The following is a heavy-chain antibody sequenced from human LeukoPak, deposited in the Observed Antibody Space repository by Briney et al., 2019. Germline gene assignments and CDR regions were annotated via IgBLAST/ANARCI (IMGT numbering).Heavy chain of an antibody. CDR3: ARRIVVFRFDGFDM. Sequence: ASVKVSCKASGYTFTSYAMNWVRQAPGQGLEWMGWMNPNSGSTAYAQKFQGRVTMTRNTSISTAYMELSSLRSEDTAVYYCARRIVVFRFDGFDMWGQGTMVTVSS. CDR2: MNPNSGST. D-gene: IGHD3-22*01. J-gene: IGHJ3*02. V-gene: IGHV1-8*02. CDR1: GYTFTSYA.